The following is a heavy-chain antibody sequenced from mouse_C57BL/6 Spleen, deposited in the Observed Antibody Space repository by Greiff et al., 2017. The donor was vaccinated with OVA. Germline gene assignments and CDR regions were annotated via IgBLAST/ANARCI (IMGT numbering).Heavy chain of an antibody. J-gene: IGHJ1*03. D-gene: IGHD1-1*01. CDR2: LSYDGSN. V-gene: IGHV3-6*01. CDR3: AREQVVGRYFDV. Sequence: EVKLVESGPGLVKPSQSLSLTCSVTGYSITSGYYWNWIRQFPGNKLEWMGYLSYDGSNNYNPSLKNRISITRDTSKNQFFLKLNSVTTEDTATYYCAREQVVGRYFDVWGTGTTVTVSS. CDR1: GYSITSGYY.